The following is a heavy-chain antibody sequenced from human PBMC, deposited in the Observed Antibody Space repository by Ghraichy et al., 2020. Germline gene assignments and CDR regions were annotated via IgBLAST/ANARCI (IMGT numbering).Heavy chain of an antibody. CDR1: GGSFSGYY. CDR2: INHSGST. D-gene: IGHD3-3*01. J-gene: IGHJ4*02. Sequence: SETLSLTCAVYGGSFSGYYWSWIRQPPGKGLEWIGEINHSGSTNYNPSLKSRVTISVDTSKNQFSLKLSSVTAADTAVYYCARSGKGRFLEWLFLGGPYFDYWGQGTLVTVSS. CDR3: ARSGKGRFLEWLFLGGPYFDY. V-gene: IGHV4-34*01.